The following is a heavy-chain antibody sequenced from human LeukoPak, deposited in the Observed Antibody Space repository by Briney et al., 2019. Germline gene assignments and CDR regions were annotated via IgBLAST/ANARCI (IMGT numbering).Heavy chain of an antibody. D-gene: IGHD2-2*01. CDR3: ARGRTPP. Sequence: SETLSLTCAVYGGSFSGYYWNWIRQPPGMGLEWIGEINHSGSTNYNPSLKSRVTLSIDTSKNQFSLRLTSVTAADTAVYYCARGRTPPWGQGTLVTVSS. CDR2: INHSGST. J-gene: IGHJ5*02. V-gene: IGHV4-34*01. CDR1: GGSFSGYY.